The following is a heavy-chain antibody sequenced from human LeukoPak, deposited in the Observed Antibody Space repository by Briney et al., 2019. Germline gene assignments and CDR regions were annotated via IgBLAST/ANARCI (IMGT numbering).Heavy chain of an antibody. D-gene: IGHD6-19*01. CDR3: ARHMYSSGWYNFDY. CDR2: IYYSGST. J-gene: IGHJ4*02. V-gene: IGHV4-59*08. Sequence: SETLSLTCTVSGGSISSYYWSWIRQPPGKGLEWIGYIYYSGSTNYNPSLKSRVTISVDTSKNQFSLKLSSVTAADTAVYYCARHMYSSGWYNFDYWGQGTLVTVSS. CDR1: GGSISSYY.